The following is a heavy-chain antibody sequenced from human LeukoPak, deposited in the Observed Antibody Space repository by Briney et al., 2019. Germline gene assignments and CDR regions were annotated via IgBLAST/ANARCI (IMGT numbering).Heavy chain of an antibody. V-gene: IGHV4-61*01. J-gene: IGHJ3*02. CDR2: IYYSGST. D-gene: IGHD3-10*01. CDR3: ARVEWFGELSPFDI. Sequence: ASETLSLTCTVSGGSVSSGTYYWSWIRQPPGQGLEWIGYIYYSGSTNYNPSLKSRVTISVDTSKNQFSLKLSSVTDADTAVYYCARVEWFGELSPFDIWGQGTMVTVSS. CDR1: GGSVSSGTYY.